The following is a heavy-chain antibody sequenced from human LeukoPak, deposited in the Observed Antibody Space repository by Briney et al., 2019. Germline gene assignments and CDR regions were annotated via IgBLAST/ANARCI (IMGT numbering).Heavy chain of an antibody. V-gene: IGHV3-23*01. D-gene: IGHD6-19*01. CDR2: ITGSGTFT. CDR1: GITFIKHS. J-gene: IGHJ4*02. CDR3: AKRSAESSGYFDY. Sequence: GGSLRLSCAASGITFIKHSMTWVRQARGKGLEWVSAITGSGTFTDYADSVKGRFTISRDNSKNTLYLQMNSLRAEDTAVYYCAKRSAESSGYFDYWGQGTLVTVSS.